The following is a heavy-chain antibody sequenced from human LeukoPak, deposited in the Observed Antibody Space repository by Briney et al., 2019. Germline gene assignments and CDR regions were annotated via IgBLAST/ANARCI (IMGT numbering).Heavy chain of an antibody. J-gene: IGHJ6*03. V-gene: IGHV4-39*01. CDR2: IYYSGST. CDR1: GGSISSSSYY. D-gene: IGHD5-18*01. Sequence: SETLSLTCTVSGGSISSSSYYWGWIRQPPGKGLEWIGSIYYSGSTYYNPSLKSRVTISVDTSKNQFSLKLSSVTAADTAVYYCARRGSYGYYPGHRVYYYYYYMDVWGKGTTVTISS. CDR3: ARRGSYGYYPGHRVYYYYYYMDV.